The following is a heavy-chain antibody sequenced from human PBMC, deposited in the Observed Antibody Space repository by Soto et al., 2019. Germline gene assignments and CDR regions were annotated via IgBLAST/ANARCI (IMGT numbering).Heavy chain of an antibody. CDR3: AKDWVGGAGQLWLVRFPAY. J-gene: IGHJ4*02. CDR1: GFTFTTYG. D-gene: IGHD1-1*01. CDR2: ISSDGSKQ. V-gene: IGHV3-30*18. Sequence: QVQLVDSGGGVVQPGGSLRLSCAAAGFTFTTYGMHWVRQAPGKGLEWVAVISSDGSKQYYTESVKGRFTISRDNSKKTLYLQMNSLRAEDTVIYYCAKDWVGGAGQLWLVRFPAYWGQGTQVTVSS.